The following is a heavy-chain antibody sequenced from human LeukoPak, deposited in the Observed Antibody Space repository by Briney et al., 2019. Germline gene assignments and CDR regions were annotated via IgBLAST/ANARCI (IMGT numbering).Heavy chain of an antibody. V-gene: IGHV3-30*03. CDR3: AVGATLLDY. J-gene: IGHJ4*02. D-gene: IGHD1-26*01. CDR1: GFTFSSYG. Sequence: SGRSLRLSCAASGFTFSSYGMHWVRQAPGKGLEWVAVISYDGSNKYYADSVKGRFTISRDNSKNTLYLQMNSLRAENTAVYYCAVGATLLDYWGQGTLVTVSS. CDR2: ISYDGSNK.